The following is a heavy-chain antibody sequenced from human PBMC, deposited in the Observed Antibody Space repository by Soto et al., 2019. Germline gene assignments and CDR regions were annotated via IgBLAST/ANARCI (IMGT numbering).Heavy chain of an antibody. CDR2: INPSVGST. J-gene: IGHJ6*02. Sequence: QVQLVQSGAEVKKPGASVRASCKASGYTFTDYYIHWVRQAPGQGLEWMGIINPSVGSTTYAQMFKGRVTMTRDTSTGTVYMELGSLRSDDTAVYYCARDTGSWSTTSCFPIYGMDVWGQGTTVTVSS. D-gene: IGHD2-2*03. CDR3: ARDTGSWSTTSCFPIYGMDV. V-gene: IGHV1-46*01. CDR1: GYTFTDYY.